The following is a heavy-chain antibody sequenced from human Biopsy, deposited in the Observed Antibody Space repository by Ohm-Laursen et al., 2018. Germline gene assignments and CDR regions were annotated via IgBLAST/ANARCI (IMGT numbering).Heavy chain of an antibody. CDR3: ARLGSGDYFPTFFDF. CDR1: GGSISNNNYY. J-gene: IGHJ4*02. V-gene: IGHV4-39*01. CDR2: IFYRGST. Sequence: PSETLSLTCTVSGGSISNNNYYWGWIRQPPGKGLEWIGSIFYRGSTHYKPSLKSRVNISVDTSKNQFSLKLNSVTAADTAVYYCARLGSGDYFPTFFDFWGQGALVTVSS. D-gene: IGHD5-12*01.